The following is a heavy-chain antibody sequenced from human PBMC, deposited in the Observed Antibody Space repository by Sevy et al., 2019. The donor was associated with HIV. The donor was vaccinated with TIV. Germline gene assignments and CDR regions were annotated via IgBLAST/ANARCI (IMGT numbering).Heavy chain of an antibody. Sequence: SETLSLTCTVSGGSISGYYWSWIRQPPGKGLEWVGYISYSGSTNYNPSFKSRVTISVETSTNEFSLKLSSVTAADTAVYYCARSRVITGTFDYWGQGTLVTVSS. J-gene: IGHJ4*02. CDR3: ARSRVITGTFDY. D-gene: IGHD1-20*01. CDR1: GGSISGYY. V-gene: IGHV4-59*01. CDR2: ISYSGST.